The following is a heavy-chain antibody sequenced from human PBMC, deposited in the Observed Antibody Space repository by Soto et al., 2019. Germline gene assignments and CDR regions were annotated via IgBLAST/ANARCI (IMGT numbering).Heavy chain of an antibody. J-gene: IGHJ4*02. CDR3: AASLAVAGPQLDY. D-gene: IGHD6-19*01. V-gene: IGHV1-24*01. CDR2: FDPEDGET. Sequence: GASVKVSCKASGGTFSSYAISWVRQAPGQGLEWMGGFDPEDGETIYAQKFQGRVTMTEDTSTDTAYMELSSLRSEDTAVYYCAASLAVAGPQLDYWGQGTLVTVST. CDR1: GGTFSSYA.